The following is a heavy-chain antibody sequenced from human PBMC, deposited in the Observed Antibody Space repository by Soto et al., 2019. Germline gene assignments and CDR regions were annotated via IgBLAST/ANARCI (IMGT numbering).Heavy chain of an antibody. Sequence: QVQLVQSGADVKKPGASVKVSCNASGYTFTTYLIHWVRQAPGERLEWMGWINTGNGNTKYSHELQGRVTITRDTSATTAYMELNSLKSEDTAVYYCARDLYGDPLDSWGQGTLVTVSS. CDR3: ARDLYGDPLDS. J-gene: IGHJ4*02. D-gene: IGHD4-17*01. V-gene: IGHV1-3*04. CDR2: INTGNGNT. CDR1: GYTFTTYL.